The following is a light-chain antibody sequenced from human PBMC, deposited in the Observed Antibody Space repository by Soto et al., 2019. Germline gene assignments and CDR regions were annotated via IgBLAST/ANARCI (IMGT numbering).Light chain of an antibody. J-gene: IGKJ5*01. Sequence: DLQMAESPSSLAPAGRRIVTITCRASQSISSYLNWYQQKPGKKPKLLIYAASSLQSGVPSRFSGSGSGTPSSLTIISLQHQYFATYYYYQSHCTPPITFGQGTRLEIK. V-gene: IGKV1-39*01. CDR3: YQSHCTPPIT. CDR1: QSISSY. CDR2: AAS.